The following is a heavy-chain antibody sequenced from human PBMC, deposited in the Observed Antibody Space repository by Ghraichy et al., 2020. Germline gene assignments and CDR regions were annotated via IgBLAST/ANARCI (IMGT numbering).Heavy chain of an antibody. CDR3: ATAIGAACENF. V-gene: IGHV3-48*02. CDR1: TSTFRVFS. CDR2: ISITSTTT. J-gene: IGHJ4*02. Sequence: GESLNISCAASTSTFRVFSMNWVRQAPGKGPEWISHISITSTTTYYADSVKGRFTISRDNAKNMLYLQMDSLRDEDTAVYYCATAIGAACENFWGQGTLVSVSS. D-gene: IGHD6-13*01.